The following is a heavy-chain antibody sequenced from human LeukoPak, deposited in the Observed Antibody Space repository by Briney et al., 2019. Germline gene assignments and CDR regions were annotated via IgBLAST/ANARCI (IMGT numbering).Heavy chain of an antibody. CDR2: ISYDGSNK. D-gene: IGHD2-2*02. Sequence: GGSLRLSCAASGFTFSSYAMSWVRQAPGKGLEWVAVISYDGSNKYYADSVKGRFTISRDNSKNTLYLQMSSLRAEDTAVYYCARDQKYQLLYLFDYWGLGTLVTVSS. CDR1: GFTFSSYA. J-gene: IGHJ4*02. V-gene: IGHV3-30*03. CDR3: ARDQKYQLLYLFDY.